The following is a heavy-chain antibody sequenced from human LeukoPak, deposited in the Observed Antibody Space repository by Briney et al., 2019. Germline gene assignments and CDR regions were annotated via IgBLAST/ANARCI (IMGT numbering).Heavy chain of an antibody. CDR3: ARHFRPVQLRGLNWFDP. V-gene: IGHV4-59*08. CDR1: GGSISSHY. Sequence: SATLSLTCTVSGGSISSHYWSWIRQPPGMGLEWIGYIYYSGSTNYNPSLKSRVTISVDTSKKQFSLKLSSVTAADTAVYYCARHFRPVQLRGLNWFDPWGQGTLVTVSS. CDR2: IYYSGST. D-gene: IGHD4-17*01. J-gene: IGHJ5*02.